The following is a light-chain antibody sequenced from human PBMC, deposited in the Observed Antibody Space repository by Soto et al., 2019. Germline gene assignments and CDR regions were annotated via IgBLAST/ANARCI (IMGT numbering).Light chain of an antibody. CDR2: EGS. Sequence: QSVVTQPASVSGSPGQSITISCTGTSSDVGSYNLVSWYQQHPGKAPKLMIYEGSKRPSGVSNRFSGSKSGNTASLTISGLQAEDEAGYYCCSYAGSSTYVFGTGTKVTVL. CDR3: CSYAGSSTYV. CDR1: SSDVGSYNL. J-gene: IGLJ1*01. V-gene: IGLV2-23*01.